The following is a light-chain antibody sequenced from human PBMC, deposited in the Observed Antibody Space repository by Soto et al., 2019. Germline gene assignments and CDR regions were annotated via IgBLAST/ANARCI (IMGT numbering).Light chain of an antibody. CDR2: AAS. Sequence: DIQMTQSPSSVSAYVGDIVTITCRASQDISTYLACYQQRPGKAPNLLIYAASTLQSGVPSRFSGSRSGTDISRTISSLKPEDSATYYCEQTNSFPRPFGGGTKVDIK. CDR3: EQTNSFPRP. V-gene: IGKV1-12*01. CDR1: QDISTY. J-gene: IGKJ4*01.